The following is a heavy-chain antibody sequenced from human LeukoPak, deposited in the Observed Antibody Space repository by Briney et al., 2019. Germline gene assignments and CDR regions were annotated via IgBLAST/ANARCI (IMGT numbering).Heavy chain of an antibody. V-gene: IGHV3-23*01. CDR3: AKSSQPTYDSSGYYRYDGILYYFDY. Sequence: PGGSLRLSCAASRFTLSSYAMSWVRQAPGKGLEWVSPISGSGGSTYNADSVKGRFTISRDNSKNTLYLQMNSLRAEDTAVYYCAKSSQPTYDSSGYYRYDGILYYFDYWGQGTLVTVSS. D-gene: IGHD3-22*01. J-gene: IGHJ4*02. CDR1: RFTLSSYA. CDR2: ISGSGGST.